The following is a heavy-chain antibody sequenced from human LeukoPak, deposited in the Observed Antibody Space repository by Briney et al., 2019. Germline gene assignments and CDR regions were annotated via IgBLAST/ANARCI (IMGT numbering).Heavy chain of an antibody. J-gene: IGHJ4*02. D-gene: IGHD4-23*01. CDR3: AADDYGGNSRYFDY. CDR2: TNHSGST. Sequence: PSETLSLTCAVYGGSFSGYYWSWIRQPPGKGLEWIGETNHSGSTNYNPSLKSRVTISVDTSKNQFSLKLSSVTAADTAVYYCAADDYGGNSRYFDYWGQGTLVTVSS. V-gene: IGHV4-34*01. CDR1: GGSFSGYY.